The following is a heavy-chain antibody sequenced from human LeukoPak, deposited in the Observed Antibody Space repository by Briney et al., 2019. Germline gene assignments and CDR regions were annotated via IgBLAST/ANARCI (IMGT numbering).Heavy chain of an antibody. CDR2: IWYDGSNK. Sequence: PGRSLGLSCAASGFTFSSYGMHWVRQAPGKGLEWVAVIWYDGSNKYYADSVKGRFTISRDNSKNTLYLQMNSLRAEDTAVYYCARDASTRFAFDIWGQGTMVTVSS. J-gene: IGHJ3*02. CDR3: ARDASTRFAFDI. CDR1: GFTFSSYG. D-gene: IGHD5/OR15-5a*01. V-gene: IGHV3-33*01.